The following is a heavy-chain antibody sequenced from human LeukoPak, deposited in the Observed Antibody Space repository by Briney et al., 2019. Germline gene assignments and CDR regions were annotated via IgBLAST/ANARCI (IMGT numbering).Heavy chain of an antibody. J-gene: IGHJ4*02. Sequence: SVKVSCKASGGTFSSYAISWVRQAPGQGLEWMGGIIPIFGTANYAQKFQGRVTITTDESTSTAYMELSSLRSEDTAVYYCARAAAGYNWNYAPRVPDGDWGQGTLVTVSS. CDR3: ARAAAGYNWNYAPRVPDGD. CDR1: GGTFSSYA. D-gene: IGHD1-7*01. CDR2: IIPIFGTA. V-gene: IGHV1-69*05.